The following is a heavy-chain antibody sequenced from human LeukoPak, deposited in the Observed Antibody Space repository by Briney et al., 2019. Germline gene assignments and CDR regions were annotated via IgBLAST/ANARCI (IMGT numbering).Heavy chain of an antibody. CDR2: INHSGST. CDR1: GGSFRGYY. V-gene: IGHV4-34*01. CDR3: ARSVRYFDL. Sequence: SETLSLTCAVYGGSFRGYYWSWIRQPPGKALEWIGEINHSGSTNYNPSLKSRVTISVDTSKNQFSLKLSSVTAADTAVYYCARSVRYFDLWGRGTLVTVSS. D-gene: IGHD5/OR15-5a*01. J-gene: IGHJ2*01.